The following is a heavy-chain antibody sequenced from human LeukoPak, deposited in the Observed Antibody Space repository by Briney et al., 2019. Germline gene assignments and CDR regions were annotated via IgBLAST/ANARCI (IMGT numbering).Heavy chain of an antibody. D-gene: IGHD5-18*01. CDR3: ARMGVDTAMEDYYYGMDV. CDR1: GGTFSSYA. V-gene: IGHV1-69*13. CDR2: IIPIFGTA. Sequence: SVKVSCTASGGTFSSYAISWVRQAPGQGLEWMGGIIPIFGTANYAQKFQGRVTITADESTSTAYMELSSLRSEDTAVYYCARMGVDTAMEDYYYGMDVWGQGTTVTVSS. J-gene: IGHJ6*02.